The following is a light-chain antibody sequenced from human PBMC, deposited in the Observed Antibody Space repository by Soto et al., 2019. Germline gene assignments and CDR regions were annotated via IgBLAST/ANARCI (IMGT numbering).Light chain of an antibody. V-gene: IGKV3-20*01. J-gene: IGKJ1*01. CDR3: QQYVSWT. Sequence: EIVLTQSPGTLSVSPGERATLSCRASQSISSTYLAWYQQKPGQPPSLLIYGASSRATGIPDRFSGSGSGTDFTLPISRLEPEDSAIYYCQQYVSWTFGQGTKVEIK. CDR2: GAS. CDR1: QSISSTY.